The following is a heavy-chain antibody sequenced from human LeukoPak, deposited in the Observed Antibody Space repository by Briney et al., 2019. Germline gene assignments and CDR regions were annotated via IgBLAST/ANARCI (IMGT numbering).Heavy chain of an antibody. Sequence: SQTLSLTCAISGDSVSSNGASWNWIRQSPSRGLEWLGRTYYRSQQWHSDYAPSVKGRITLSPDTSKNQFSLQLNSMTPEDTAVYYCGRETDFGVVTNWGQGTLVTVSS. CDR3: GRETDFGVVTN. CDR1: GDSVSSNGAS. D-gene: IGHD3-3*01. J-gene: IGHJ4*02. CDR2: TYYRSQQWHS. V-gene: IGHV6-1*01.